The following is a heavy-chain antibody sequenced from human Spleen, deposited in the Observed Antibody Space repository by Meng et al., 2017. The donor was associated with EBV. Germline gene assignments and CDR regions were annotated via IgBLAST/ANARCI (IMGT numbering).Heavy chain of an antibody. Sequence: QDSSSRLVKPSHPLSLPCSVFRCSINNGGYSWSWIRQPPGKGLDWIGYIYQSGSAYYNPSLKSRVTMSVDMSKNQFSLKLSSVTAADTAVYYCARGGGYGDYEGWFDPWGQGTLVTVSS. J-gene: IGHJ5*02. CDR1: RCSINNGGYS. D-gene: IGHD4-17*01. V-gene: IGHV4-30-2*01. CDR3: ARGGGYGDYEGWFDP. CDR2: IYQSGSA.